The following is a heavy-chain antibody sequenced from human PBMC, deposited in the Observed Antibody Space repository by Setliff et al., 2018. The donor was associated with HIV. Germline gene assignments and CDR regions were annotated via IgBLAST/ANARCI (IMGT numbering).Heavy chain of an antibody. J-gene: IGHJ3*02. CDR3: ATASGYDLFMGAFDI. CDR1: GGSFSGYY. CDR2: INQSGGI. D-gene: IGHD5-12*01. Sequence: SETLSLTCAVSGGSFSGYYWSWIRQPPGKELEWIGEINQSGGINHNPSLKSRVTISIDTFKNQFSMKLYSVTAADTAVYYCATASGYDLFMGAFDIWGQGTMVTVSS. V-gene: IGHV4-34*01.